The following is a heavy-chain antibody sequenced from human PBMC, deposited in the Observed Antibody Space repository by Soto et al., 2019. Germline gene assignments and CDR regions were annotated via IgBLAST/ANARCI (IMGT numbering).Heavy chain of an antibody. CDR3: ATRFRGYSYGLFDY. CDR2: IYYSGST. D-gene: IGHD5-18*01. CDR1: GGSISSGGYY. Sequence: SETLSLTCTVSGGSISSGGYYWSWIRQHPGKGLEWIGYIYYSGSTYYNPSLKSRVTISVDTSKNQFSLKLSSVTAADTAVYYCATRFRGYSYGLFDYWGQGTLVTVSS. V-gene: IGHV4-31*03. J-gene: IGHJ4*02.